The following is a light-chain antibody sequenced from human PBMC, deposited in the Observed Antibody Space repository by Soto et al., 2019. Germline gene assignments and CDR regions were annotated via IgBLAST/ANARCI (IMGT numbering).Light chain of an antibody. V-gene: IGLV1-44*01. Sequence: QSVLTQPPSASGTPGQRVTISCSGSSSNIGSNTVNWYQQLPGTAPKLLIYSNNQRPSGVPDRFSGSKSGTSASLAISGLQSEDEADYYCAAWEDSLNGPHVVFGGGTKLTV. CDR2: SNN. CDR3: AAWEDSLNGPHVV. CDR1: SSNIGSNT. J-gene: IGLJ2*01.